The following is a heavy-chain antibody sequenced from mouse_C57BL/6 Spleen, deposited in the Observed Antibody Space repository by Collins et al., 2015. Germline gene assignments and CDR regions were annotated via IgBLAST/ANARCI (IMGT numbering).Heavy chain of an antibody. D-gene: IGHD1-1*01. CDR3: ARIYYYGSSFYYAMDY. CDR2: IDPANGNT. J-gene: IGHJ4*01. Sequence: VQLQQSXAELVRPRASVKLSCTASGFNIKNTYMHWVKQRPEQGLEWIGRIDPANGNTKYAPKFQGKATITADTSSNTAYLQLSSLTSEDTAIYYCARIYYYGSSFYYAMDYWGQGTSVTVSS. V-gene: IGHV14-3*01. CDR1: GFNIKNTY.